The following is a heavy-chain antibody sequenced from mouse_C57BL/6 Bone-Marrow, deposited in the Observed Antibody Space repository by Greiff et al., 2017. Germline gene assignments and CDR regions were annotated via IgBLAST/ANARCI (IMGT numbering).Heavy chain of an antibody. J-gene: IGHJ3*01. CDR1: GYTFTSYG. CDR3: ARAWGWLLQYAY. CDR2: IYPRSGNT. Sequence: SGAELARPGASVKLSCKASGYTFTSYGISWVKQRTGQGLEWIGEIYPRSGNTYYNEKFKGKATLTADKSSSTAYMELRILTSEDAAVYFCARAWGWLLQYAYWGQGTLVTVSA. V-gene: IGHV1-81*01. D-gene: IGHD2-3*01.